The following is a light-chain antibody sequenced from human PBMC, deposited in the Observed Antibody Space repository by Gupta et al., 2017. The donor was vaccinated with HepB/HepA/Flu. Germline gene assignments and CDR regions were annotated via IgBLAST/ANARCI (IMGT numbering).Light chain of an antibody. J-gene: IGKJ2*04. Sequence: DIQLTQSPSTLSASVGDRVTITCRASQSISSWLAWYQQKTGKAPKLLIYNASSIESGVPSRFSGSGSGTEFTLTISSLQPDDFATYYCQQYNSYSPSSFGQGTKLDIK. CDR3: QQYNSYSPSS. CDR1: QSISSW. V-gene: IGKV1-5*03. CDR2: NAS.